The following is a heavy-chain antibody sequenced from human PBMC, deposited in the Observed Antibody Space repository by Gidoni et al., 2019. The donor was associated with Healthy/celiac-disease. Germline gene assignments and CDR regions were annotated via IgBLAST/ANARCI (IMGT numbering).Heavy chain of an antibody. CDR3: ARENIAVAGPYLDY. D-gene: IGHD6-19*01. J-gene: IGHJ4*02. V-gene: IGHV3-21*01. Sequence: EVQLVESGGGLFKPGGSLRLSCAASGFTFSSYSMNWVRQAPGKGLEWVSSISSSSSYIDDADSVKGRFTISRDNAKNSLYLQMNSLRAEDTAVYYCARENIAVAGPYLDYWGQGTLVTVSS. CDR2: ISSSSSYI. CDR1: GFTFSSYS.